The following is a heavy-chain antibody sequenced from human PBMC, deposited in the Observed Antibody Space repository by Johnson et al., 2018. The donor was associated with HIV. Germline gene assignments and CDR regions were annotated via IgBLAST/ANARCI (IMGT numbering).Heavy chain of an antibody. J-gene: IGHJ3*02. V-gene: IGHV3-30*04. D-gene: IGHD3-10*02. CDR3: AREAATTFWGWDAFDI. CDR1: GFTFSSYA. Sequence: VHLVESGGGVVQPGRSLRLSCAASGFTFSSYAMHWVRQAPGKGLEWVAVISYDGSNKYYADSVKGRFTISRDNSKNTLYLQMNSLRAEDTAVYYCAREAATTFWGWDAFDIWGQGTMVTISS. CDR2: ISYDGSNK.